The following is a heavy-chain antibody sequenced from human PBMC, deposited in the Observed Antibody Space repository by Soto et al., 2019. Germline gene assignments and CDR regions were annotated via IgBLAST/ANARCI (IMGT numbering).Heavy chain of an antibody. D-gene: IGHD4-17*01. CDR2: PYYRGGT. Sequence: QLQLQESGPGRVKPSETLSLTCTVSGASLSSSSYYWGWIRQPPGKGLEWIGSPYYRGGTHYNPSLKSRVTITADTSNNQFSLKLSSVAAADTAVYYCARHGTTVVTVQYWGQGTLVTVSS. CDR3: ARHGTTVVTVQY. V-gene: IGHV4-39*01. CDR1: GASLSSSSYY. J-gene: IGHJ4*02.